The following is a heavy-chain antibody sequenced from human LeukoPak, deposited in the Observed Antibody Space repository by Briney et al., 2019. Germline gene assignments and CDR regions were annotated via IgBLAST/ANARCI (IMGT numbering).Heavy chain of an antibody. CDR1: GFTVSSNY. Sequence: GGSLRLSCAASGFTVSSNYMSWVRQAPGKGLEWVSVIYSGGSTYYADSVKGRSTISRDNSKNTLYLQMNSLRAEDTAVYYCARGPSTAYYYYYGMDVWGQGTTVTVSS. D-gene: IGHD4-17*01. CDR2: IYSGGST. V-gene: IGHV3-53*01. J-gene: IGHJ6*02. CDR3: ARGPSTAYYYYYGMDV.